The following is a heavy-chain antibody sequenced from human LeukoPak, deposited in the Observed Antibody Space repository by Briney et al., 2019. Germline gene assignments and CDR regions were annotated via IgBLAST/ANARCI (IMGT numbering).Heavy chain of an antibody. D-gene: IGHD1-26*01. J-gene: IGHJ3*02. V-gene: IGHV6-1*01. Sequence: SQTLSLTCAISGDSVSSNNAAWNWFRQSPSRGLEWLGRTYYRSQWYNDYAISVKSRLTINPDTSKNHFSLQLNSVTPEDTALYFCARGNSGSRAFDIWGQGTMVTVSS. CDR3: ARGNSGSRAFDI. CDR2: TYYRSQWYN. CDR1: GDSVSSNNAA.